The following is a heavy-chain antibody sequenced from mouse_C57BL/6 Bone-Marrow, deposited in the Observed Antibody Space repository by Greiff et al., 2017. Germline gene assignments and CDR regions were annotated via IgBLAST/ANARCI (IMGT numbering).Heavy chain of an antibody. V-gene: IGHV1-20*01. J-gene: IGHJ2*01. D-gene: IGHD2-2*01. CDR1: GYSFTGYF. CDR3: ARDGRSTMVTTPYYFDY. CDR2: INPYNGDT. Sequence: EVQLQQSGPELVKPGDSVKISCKASGYSFTGYFMNWVMQSHGKSLEWIGRINPYNGDTFYNQKFKGKATLTVDKSSSTAHMELRSLTSEDSAVYYCARDGRSTMVTTPYYFDYWGQGTTLTVSS.